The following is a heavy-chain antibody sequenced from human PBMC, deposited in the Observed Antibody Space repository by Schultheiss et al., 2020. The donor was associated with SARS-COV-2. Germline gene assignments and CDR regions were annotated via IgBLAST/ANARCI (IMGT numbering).Heavy chain of an antibody. CDR3: AKRRLIGDFQSRGDYYYGMDV. J-gene: IGHJ6*02. D-gene: IGHD3-3*01. Sequence: ASVKVSCKVSGYTLTELSMHWVRQAPGKGLEWMGGFDPEDGETIYAQKFQGRVTMTEDTSTDTAYMELSSLRSEDTAVYYCAKRRLIGDFQSRGDYYYGMDVWGQGTTVTVSS. V-gene: IGHV1-24*01. CDR2: FDPEDGET. CDR1: GYTLTELS.